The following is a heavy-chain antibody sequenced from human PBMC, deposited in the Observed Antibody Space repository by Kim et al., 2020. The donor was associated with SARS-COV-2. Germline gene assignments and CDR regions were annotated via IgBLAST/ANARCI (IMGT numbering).Heavy chain of an antibody. J-gene: IGHJ4*02. V-gene: IGHV3-48*03. CDR1: GFTFSSYE. CDR3: ARASTDGSYTTPPGY. D-gene: IGHD1-26*01. Sequence: GGSLRLSCAASGFTFSSYEMNWVRQAPGKGLEWVSYISSSGSTIYYADSVKGRFTISRDNAKNSLYLQMNSLRAEDTAVYYCARASTDGSYTTPPGYWGQGTLVTVSS. CDR2: ISSSGSTI.